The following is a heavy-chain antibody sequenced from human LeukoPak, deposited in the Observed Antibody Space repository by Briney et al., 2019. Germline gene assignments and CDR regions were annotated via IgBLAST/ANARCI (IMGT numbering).Heavy chain of an antibody. CDR1: GFTFSDYY. V-gene: IGHV3-11*01. CDR2: ISRGGSTT. Sequence: KPGGSLRLSCAASGFTFSDYYMSWIRQAPGKGLEWVSYISRGGSTTYYVDSVKGRFTISRDNAKNSLYLQMNSLRAEDTAVYCCASMVAEAGPNWFDPWGQGTLVTISS. CDR3: ASMVAEAGPNWFDP. J-gene: IGHJ5*02. D-gene: IGHD6-19*01.